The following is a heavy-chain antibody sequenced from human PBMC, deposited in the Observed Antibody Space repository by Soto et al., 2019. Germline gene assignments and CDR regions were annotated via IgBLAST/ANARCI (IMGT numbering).Heavy chain of an antibody. CDR2: INYRGNT. V-gene: IGHV4-59*01. J-gene: IGHJ4*02. CDR1: GGSISTYY. CDR3: ARGEESHAYFFHY. D-gene: IGHD2-21*01. Sequence: SETLSLSCTVSGGSISTYYWTWIRQPPGKGLEWIGYINYRGNTNYNPSLKSRLTISIDTSKNQFSLKLNSVTAADTAVYYCARGEESHAYFFHYWGPGTLVTVSS.